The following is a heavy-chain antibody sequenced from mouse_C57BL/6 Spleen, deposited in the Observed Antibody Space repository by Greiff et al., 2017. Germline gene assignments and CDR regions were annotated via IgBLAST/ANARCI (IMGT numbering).Heavy chain of an antibody. V-gene: IGHV1-50*01. J-gene: IGHJ3*01. CDR1: GYTFTSYW. Sequence: QVQLQQPGAELVKPGASVKLSCKASGYTFTSYWMQWVKQRPGQGLEWIGEIDPSDSYPNYNQKFKGKATFTVDTSSSTAYMQLSSLTSEDSAVYYCARKFAYWGQGTLVTVSA. CDR2: IDPSDSYP. CDR3: ARKFAY.